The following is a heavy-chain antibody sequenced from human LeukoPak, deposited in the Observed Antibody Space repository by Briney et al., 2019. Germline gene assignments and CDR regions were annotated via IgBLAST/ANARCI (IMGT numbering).Heavy chain of an antibody. J-gene: IGHJ4*02. CDR1: GFTVSSNY. Sequence: PGGSLRLSCAASGFTVSSNYMSWVRQAPGKGLEWVSYISSSGSTIYYADSVKGRFTISRDNAKNSLYLQMNSLRAEHTAVYYCARVMDTAMEGTFDYWGQGTLVTVSS. CDR2: ISSSGSTI. V-gene: IGHV3-11*01. D-gene: IGHD5-18*01. CDR3: ARVMDTAMEGTFDY.